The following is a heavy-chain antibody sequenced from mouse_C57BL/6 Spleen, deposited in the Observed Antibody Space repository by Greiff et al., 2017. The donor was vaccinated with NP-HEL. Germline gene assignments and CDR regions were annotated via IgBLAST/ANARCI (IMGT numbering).Heavy chain of an antibody. CDR3: ARRGLRRDYYAMDY. J-gene: IGHJ4*01. V-gene: IGHV1-22*01. Sequence: EVQLQQSGPELVKPGASVKMSCKASGYTFTDYNMHWVKQSHGKSLEWIGYINPNNGGTSSNQKFKGKATLTVNKSSSTAYMELRSLTSEDSAVYYCARRGLRRDYYAMDYWGQGTSVTVSS. CDR2: INPNNGGT. D-gene: IGHD2-4*01. CDR1: GYTFTDYN.